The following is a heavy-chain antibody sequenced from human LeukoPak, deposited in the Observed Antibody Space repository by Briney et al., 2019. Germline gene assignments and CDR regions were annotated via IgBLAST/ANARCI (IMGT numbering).Heavy chain of an antibody. CDR1: GFTFSSYA. CDR3: ATPGARANFDY. Sequence: GGSLRLSCAASGFTFSSYAMHWVRQAPGKGLEWVAVISYDGSNKYYADSVKGRFTISRDNSKNTLYLQMNSLRAEDTAVYYCATPGARANFDYWGQGTLVTVSS. D-gene: IGHD7-27*01. V-gene: IGHV3-30-3*01. CDR2: ISYDGSNK. J-gene: IGHJ4*02.